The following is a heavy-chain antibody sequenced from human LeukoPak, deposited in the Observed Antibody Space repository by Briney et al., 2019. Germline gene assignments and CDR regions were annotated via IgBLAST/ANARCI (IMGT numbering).Heavy chain of an antibody. CDR3: ARQGRIVVVTTTHDAFDI. CDR2: IYPGDSDA. V-gene: IGHV5-51*01. CDR1: GYSFTTYW. D-gene: IGHD2-21*02. J-gene: IGHJ3*02. Sequence: GESLKISCTGFGYSFTTYWIGWVRQMPGEGLEWKGIIYPGDSDARYSPSLQGQVTISVDKSISTASLQWSSLKASDTAMYYCARQGRIVVVTTTHDAFDIWGQGTMVTVSS.